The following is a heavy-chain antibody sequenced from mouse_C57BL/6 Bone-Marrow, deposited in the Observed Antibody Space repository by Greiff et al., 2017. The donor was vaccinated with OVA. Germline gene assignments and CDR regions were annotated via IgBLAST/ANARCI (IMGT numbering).Heavy chain of an antibody. D-gene: IGHD1-1*01. CDR3: AREGELLRSYAY. CDR1: GYTFTSYW. Sequence: QVQLQQPGAELVKPGASVKLSCKASGYTFTSYWITWVKQRPGQGLEWIGDIYPGSGSTYYNEKFKSKATLTVETSSSTAYMQLSSLPSEDSAVYYCAREGELLRSYAYWGQGTLVTVSA. CDR2: IYPGSGST. J-gene: IGHJ3*01. V-gene: IGHV1-55*01.